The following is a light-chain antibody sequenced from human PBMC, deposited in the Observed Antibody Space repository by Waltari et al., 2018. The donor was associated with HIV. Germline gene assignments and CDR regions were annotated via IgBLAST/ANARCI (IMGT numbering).Light chain of an antibody. Sequence: SYELTQPPSVSVSPGQTAQITCFGDAFTEKYGYLFQQKSGQAPLLVIYEDSKRPSGIPERFSGSTSGTTTTLTISGAQVDDEGDYYCYSTDSAGTLVVFGGGTKLTVL. CDR2: EDS. V-gene: IGLV3-10*01. CDR3: YSTDSAGTLVV. CDR1: AFTEKY. J-gene: IGLJ2*01.